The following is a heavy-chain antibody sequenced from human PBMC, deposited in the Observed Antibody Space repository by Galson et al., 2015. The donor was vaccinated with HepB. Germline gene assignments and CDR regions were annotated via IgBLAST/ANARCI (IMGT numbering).Heavy chain of an antibody. CDR2: MYYSGSS. Sequence: ETLSLTCNVSPGSISHYYWNWIRQSPGKGLEWIGYMYYSGSSDYKPSLKSRVTISVDMSKNQVSLKLSSVTPADTAVYYCASSSYFYYGVDVWGQGTTVTVSS. D-gene: IGHD3-10*01. CDR1: PGSISHYY. CDR3: ASSSYFYYGVDV. J-gene: IGHJ6*02. V-gene: IGHV4-59*01.